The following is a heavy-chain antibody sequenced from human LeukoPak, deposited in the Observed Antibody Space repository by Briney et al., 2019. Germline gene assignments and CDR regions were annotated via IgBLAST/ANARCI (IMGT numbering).Heavy chain of an antibody. D-gene: IGHD3-9*01. CDR1: GGSISSGGYY. V-gene: IGHV4-30-4*08. CDR2: IYYSGST. J-gene: IGHJ3*02. CDR3: ARDAGLVIPGVAFDI. Sequence: PSETLSLTCTVSGGSISSGGYYWSWIRQHPGKGLEWIGYIYYSGSTYYNPSLKSRVTISVDTSKNQFSLKLSSVTAADTAVYYCARDAGLVIPGVAFDIWGQGTMVTVSS.